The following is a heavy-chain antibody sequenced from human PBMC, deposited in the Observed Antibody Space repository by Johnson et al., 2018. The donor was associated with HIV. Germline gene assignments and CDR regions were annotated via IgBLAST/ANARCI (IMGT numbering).Heavy chain of an antibody. Sequence: VQLVESRGGLAQPRRSLSPSSASSGFPFSDCAMSWVRQGPGQVLECVSAITVRGDNTHYPDSVKCRFTNSRDNSKNTLYLQMNRLSAKDTGVYYCARDSSSWRPSGAFDIWGQGTMVTVSS. J-gene: IGHJ3*02. CDR3: ARDSSSWRPSGAFDI. D-gene: IGHD6-13*01. V-gene: IGHV3-23*04. CDR1: GFPFSDCA. CDR2: ITVRGDNT.